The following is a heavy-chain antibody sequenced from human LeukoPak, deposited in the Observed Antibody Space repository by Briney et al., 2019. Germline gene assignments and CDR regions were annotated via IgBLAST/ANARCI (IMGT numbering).Heavy chain of an antibody. D-gene: IGHD3-3*01. J-gene: IGHJ4*02. Sequence: GGSLRLSCAASGFTFSSYGMHWVRQAPGKGLEWVAFIRYDGSNKYYADSVKGRFTISRDNSKNTLYLQMNSLRAEDTAVYYCAKDWYYDFWSGYHEFDYWGQGTLVTVSS. V-gene: IGHV3-30*02. CDR3: AKDWYYDFWSGYHEFDY. CDR1: GFTFSSYG. CDR2: IRYDGSNK.